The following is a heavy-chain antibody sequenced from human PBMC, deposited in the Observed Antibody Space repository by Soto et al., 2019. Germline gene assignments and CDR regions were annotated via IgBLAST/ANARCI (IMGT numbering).Heavy chain of an antibody. J-gene: IGHJ6*02. CDR2: INHSGST. CDR1: GGSFSGYY. Sequence: SETLSLTCAVYGGSFSGYYWSWIRQPPGKGLEWIGEINHSGSTNYNPSLKSRVTISVDTSKNQFSLKLSSVTAADTAVYYCARLVRFLGWFYYYGMDVWGQGTTVTVSS. D-gene: IGHD3-3*01. CDR3: ARLVRFLGWFYYYGMDV. V-gene: IGHV4-34*01.